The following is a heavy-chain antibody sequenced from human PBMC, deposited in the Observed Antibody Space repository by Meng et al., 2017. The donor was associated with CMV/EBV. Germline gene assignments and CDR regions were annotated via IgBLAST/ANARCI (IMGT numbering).Heavy chain of an antibody. Sequence: QAQVVQSGAEVKKPGSWVNVSCKASGGTFSSYAISWVRQAPGQGLEWMGGIIPIFGTANYAQKFQGRVTITADESTSTAYMELSSLRSEDTAVYYCARMPRDGYNYVDYWGQGTLVTVSS. D-gene: IGHD5-24*01. CDR1: GGTFSSYA. CDR2: IIPIFGTA. J-gene: IGHJ4*02. CDR3: ARMPRDGYNYVDY. V-gene: IGHV1-69*01.